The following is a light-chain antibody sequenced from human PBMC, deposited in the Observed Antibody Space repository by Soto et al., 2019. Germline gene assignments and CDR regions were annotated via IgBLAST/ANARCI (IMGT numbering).Light chain of an antibody. V-gene: IGLV2-8*01. CDR1: SSDVGGYNY. J-gene: IGLJ2*01. Sequence: QSALTQPPSASGSPGQSVTISCTGTSSDVGGYNYVSWYQQHPGKAPKLMIYEVSKRPSGVPDRFSGSKSGNTASLTVSRLQTEDEADYYCSSYASSSIVIFGGGTKLTVL. CDR2: EVS. CDR3: SSYASSSIVI.